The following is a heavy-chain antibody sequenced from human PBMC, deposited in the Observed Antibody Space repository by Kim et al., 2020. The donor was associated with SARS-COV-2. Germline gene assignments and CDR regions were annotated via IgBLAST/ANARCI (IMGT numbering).Heavy chain of an antibody. CDR2: ISSSSSYI. J-gene: IGHJ6*02. CDR3: AREALSRPRYYYGMDV. CDR1: GFTFSSYS. Sequence: GGSLRLSCAASGFTFSSYSMNWVRQAPGKGLEWVSSISSSSSYIYYADSVKGRFTISRDNAKNSLYLQMNSLRAEDTAVYYCAREALSRPRYYYGMDVWGQGTTVTVSS. V-gene: IGHV3-21*01.